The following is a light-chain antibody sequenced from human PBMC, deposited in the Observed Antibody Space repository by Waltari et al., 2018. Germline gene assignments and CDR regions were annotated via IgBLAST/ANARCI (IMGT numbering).Light chain of an antibody. CDR2: EVT. J-gene: IGLJ1*01. CDR1: NSDIGRYEF. V-gene: IGLV2-14*03. CDR3: SSYTSRPTPCV. Sequence: QSALTQPASVSGSPGQSITVSCTGTNSDIGRYEFVSWYQQHPGKAPRLIIFEVTNRPSGVSDRFSGSKSGNTASLIITGLRTEDEADYYCSSYTSRPTPCVFGGGTKVFVL.